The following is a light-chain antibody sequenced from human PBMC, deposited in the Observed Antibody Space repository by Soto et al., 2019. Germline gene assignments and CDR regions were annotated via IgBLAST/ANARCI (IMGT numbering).Light chain of an antibody. V-gene: IGKV1-39*01. Sequence: DIQMTQSPSSLSASVGDRVTITCRASQSISSYLNWYQQKPGKAPRLLIYHASNRATGIPARFSGSGSGTDFTLTISSLEPEDFAVYYCQQRSNWRGTFGQGTRLEIK. J-gene: IGKJ5*01. CDR3: QQRSNWRGT. CDR1: QSISSY. CDR2: HAS.